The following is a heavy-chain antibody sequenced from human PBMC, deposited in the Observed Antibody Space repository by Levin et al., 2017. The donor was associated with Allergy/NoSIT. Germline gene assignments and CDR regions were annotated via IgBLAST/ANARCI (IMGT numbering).Heavy chain of an antibody. CDR2: ISNNGSTT. Sequence: QAGGSLRLSCAASGFTFSSYSMNWVRQAPGEGLEWVSYISNNGSTTYYADSVKGRFTISRDNAKNSLYLQMNSLRAEDTAVYYCASPIGYCSGGSCYSIYYYDGMDVWGQGTTVTVSS. J-gene: IGHJ6*02. CDR1: GFTFSSYS. D-gene: IGHD2-15*01. CDR3: ASPIGYCSGGSCYSIYYYDGMDV. V-gene: IGHV3-48*04.